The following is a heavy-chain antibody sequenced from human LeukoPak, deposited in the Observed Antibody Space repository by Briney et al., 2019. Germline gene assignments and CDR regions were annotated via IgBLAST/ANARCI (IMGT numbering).Heavy chain of an antibody. V-gene: IGHV3-21*01. Sequence: GGSLRLSCAASGFTFSSYSMNWVRQAPGKGLEWVSSISSSSSYIYYADSVKGRFTISRDNAKNSLYLQMNSLRAEDTAVYYCAKPRATLNYGDYEGLFDYWGQGTLVTVSS. CDR3: AKPRATLNYGDYEGLFDY. D-gene: IGHD4-17*01. J-gene: IGHJ4*02. CDR1: GFTFSSYS. CDR2: ISSSSSYI.